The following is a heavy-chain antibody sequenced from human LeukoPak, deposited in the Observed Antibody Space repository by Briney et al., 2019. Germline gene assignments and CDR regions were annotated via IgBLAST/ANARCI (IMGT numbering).Heavy chain of an antibody. CDR2: ISAYNGNT. J-gene: IGHJ4*02. CDR1: GYTFTSYG. CDR3: ARANPYYYGSGSYIVPDY. D-gene: IGHD3-10*01. V-gene: IGHV1-18*01. Sequence: GASVKVSCKASGYTFTSYGISWVRQAPGQGPEWMGWISAYNGNTNCAQKLQGRVTMTTDTSTSTAYMELRGLRSDDTAVYYCARANPYYYGSGSYIVPDYWGQGTLVTVSS.